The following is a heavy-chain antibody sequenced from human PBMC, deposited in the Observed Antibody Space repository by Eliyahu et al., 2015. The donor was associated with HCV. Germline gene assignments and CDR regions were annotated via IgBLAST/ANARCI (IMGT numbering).Heavy chain of an antibody. Sequence: QLQLQESGPGLVKPSETLSLTCTVSGGSIXSXSYYWGWIRPPPGKGLEWIGSIYYSXXTYYNPSLKSRVTISVDTSKNQFSLKLSSVTAADTAVYYCARVSSMVHGMDVWGQGTTVTVSS. CDR3: ARVSSMVHGMDV. D-gene: IGHD3-10*01. V-gene: IGHV4-39*01. CDR1: GGSIXSXSYY. CDR2: IYYSXXT. J-gene: IGHJ6*02.